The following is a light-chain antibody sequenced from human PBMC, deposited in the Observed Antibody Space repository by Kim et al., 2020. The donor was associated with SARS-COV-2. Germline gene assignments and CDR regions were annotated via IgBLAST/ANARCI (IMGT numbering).Light chain of an antibody. J-gene: IGLJ3*02. CDR1: SSGVGGYDF. CDR2: GVN. Sequence: PGQSATLAGIGTSSGVGGYDFVYWYQQHPGKAPKLMIYGVNKRPSGVADRLSGSKSGNTASLTISGLQAEDEADYYCCSFASTAWVFGGGTQLAVL. V-gene: IGLV2-11*03. CDR3: CSFASTAWV.